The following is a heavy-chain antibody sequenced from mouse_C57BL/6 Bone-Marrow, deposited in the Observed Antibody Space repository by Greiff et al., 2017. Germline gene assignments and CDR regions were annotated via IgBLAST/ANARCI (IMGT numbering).Heavy chain of an antibody. CDR2: IDPEDGET. J-gene: IGHJ2*01. CDR3: ARGGGTWFDY. CDR1: GFNIKDYY. Sequence: VHVKQSGAELVKPGASVKLSCTASGFNIKDYYMNWVKQRTEQGLEWIGRIDPEDGETKYAPKFQGKATITADTSSNKSSLQLSSLTSDDTAVYYCARGGGTWFDYWGQGTTLTVSS. D-gene: IGHD3-3*01. V-gene: IGHV14-2*01.